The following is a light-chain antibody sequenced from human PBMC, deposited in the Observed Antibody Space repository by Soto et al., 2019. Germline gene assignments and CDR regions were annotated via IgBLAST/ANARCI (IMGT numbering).Light chain of an antibody. J-gene: IGKJ1*01. CDR3: QQSNNGPRT. V-gene: IGKV3-15*01. CDR1: QSVSSN. CDR2: GAS. Sequence: EIVMTQSPATLSVSPGERATLSCRASQSVSSNLAWYQQKPGQAPRLLIYGASTRATGIPARFSGSGSGTEFTLTISSLQSEDFAVYYCQQSNNGPRTFGQVTKV.